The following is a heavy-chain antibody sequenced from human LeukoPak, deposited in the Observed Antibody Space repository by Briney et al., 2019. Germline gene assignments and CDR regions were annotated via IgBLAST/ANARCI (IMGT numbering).Heavy chain of an antibody. V-gene: IGHV4-34*01. D-gene: IGHD6-19*01. CDR2: INHSGAT. J-gene: IGHJ4*02. CDR1: GGAFTGYY. Sequence: SETLSLTCAGSGGAFTGYYWIWIRQPPGKGLEWIGEINHSGATNYNPSLKSRVTISVDTSKNQFSLRLTSVSAADTGVYYCATPTRGGIAVTGTFGHWGQGTQVTVSS. CDR3: ATPTRGGIAVTGTFGH.